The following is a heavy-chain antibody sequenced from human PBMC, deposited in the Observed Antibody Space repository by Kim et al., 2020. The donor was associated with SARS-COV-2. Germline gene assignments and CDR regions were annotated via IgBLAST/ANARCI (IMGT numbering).Heavy chain of an antibody. CDR3: AILRSDSGSYSDAFDI. Sequence: GGSLRLSCAASGFTFGDYAMHWVRQAPGKGLEWVSGISWNSGSIGYADSVKGRFTISRDNAKNSLYLQMNSLRAEDTALYYCAILRSDSGSYSDAFDIWGQGTMVTVSS. CDR1: GFTFGDYA. CDR2: ISWNSGSI. D-gene: IGHD1-26*01. V-gene: IGHV3-9*01. J-gene: IGHJ3*02.